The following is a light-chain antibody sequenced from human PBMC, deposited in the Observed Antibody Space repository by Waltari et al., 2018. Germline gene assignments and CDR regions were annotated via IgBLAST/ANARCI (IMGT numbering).Light chain of an antibody. J-gene: IGLJ3*02. CDR2: DIT. Sequence: RAPKLIILDITKRPSGVPDRLSGSKSDNTASLTISGLRAEDEAEYYCCSYAGSYTWVFGGGTKLTVV. CDR3: CSYAGSYTWV. V-gene: IGLV2-11*01.